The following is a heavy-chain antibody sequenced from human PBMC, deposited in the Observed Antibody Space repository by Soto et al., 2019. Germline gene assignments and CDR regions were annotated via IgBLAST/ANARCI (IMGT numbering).Heavy chain of an antibody. CDR2: INHSGRV. V-gene: IGHV4-34*01. D-gene: IGHD3-22*01. J-gene: IGHJ5*01. CDR1: GGSFSGHS. CDR3: STRAYDTNGYYRFDP. Sequence: SETLSLTCAVYGGSFSGHSWTWIRQSPGKGLEWIGDINHSGRVNYSPSLKSRVAISLDTPKNQFSLTLSAVTAADTAMYYCSTRAYDTNGYYRFDPWGQGTLVTVSS.